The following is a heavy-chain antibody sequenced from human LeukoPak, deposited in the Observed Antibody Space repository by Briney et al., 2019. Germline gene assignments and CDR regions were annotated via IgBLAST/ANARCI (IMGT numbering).Heavy chain of an antibody. CDR2: IYYSGST. Sequence: PSETLSLTCTVSGGSISSYYWSWIRQPPGKGLEWIGYIYYSGSTNYNPSLKSRVTISVDTFKNQFSLKLSSVTAADTTVYYCARFDSSGYYPAYFDLWGRGTLVTVSS. CDR3: ARFDSSGYYPAYFDL. V-gene: IGHV4-59*08. J-gene: IGHJ2*01. D-gene: IGHD3-22*01. CDR1: GGSISSYY.